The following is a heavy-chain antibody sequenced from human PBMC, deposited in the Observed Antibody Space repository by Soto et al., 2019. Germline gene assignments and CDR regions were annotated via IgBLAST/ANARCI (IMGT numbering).Heavy chain of an antibody. D-gene: IGHD6-13*01. Sequence: SETLSLTCTVSGDSIISYYWSWIRQPAGKGMEWIGRIHTTENTNYNPSLKSRVTMSIDTSNNQFSLKLTSLTAADTAVYYCARALSSAAGLYFDYWGQGTLVTVS. CDR2: IHTTENT. CDR3: ARALSSAAGLYFDY. J-gene: IGHJ4*02. V-gene: IGHV4-4*07. CDR1: GDSIISYY.